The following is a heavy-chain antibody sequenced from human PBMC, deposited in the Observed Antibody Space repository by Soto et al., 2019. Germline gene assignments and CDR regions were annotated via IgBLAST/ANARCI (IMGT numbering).Heavy chain of an antibody. CDR2: ISAYNGNT. J-gene: IGHJ4*02. CDR3: ARGDACSGGSCDAAGPGFFDD. CDR1: GYTFTSYG. Sequence: QVQLVQSGAEVKKPGASVKVSCKASGYTFTSYGISWVRQAPGQGLEWMGWISAYNGNTNYSQKIQGRAPKITDTTTSTAHMGVRSLISGDTAVYYGARGDACSGGSCDAAGPGFFDDWGQGTLVTVSS. V-gene: IGHV1-18*01. D-gene: IGHD2-15*01.